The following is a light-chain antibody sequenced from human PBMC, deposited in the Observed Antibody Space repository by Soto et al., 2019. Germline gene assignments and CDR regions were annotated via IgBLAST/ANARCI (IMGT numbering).Light chain of an antibody. Sequence: DIQMTQSPSTLSASVGDRVTITCRASQGINSWLAWYQQKPGKAPKLLIYKASSLQSAVPSRFSGSGSGTEFSLTISILQPDDFATYYCQQYNNYSYTFGQGTKLEIK. CDR3: QQYNNYSYT. CDR2: KAS. J-gene: IGKJ2*01. V-gene: IGKV1-5*03. CDR1: QGINSW.